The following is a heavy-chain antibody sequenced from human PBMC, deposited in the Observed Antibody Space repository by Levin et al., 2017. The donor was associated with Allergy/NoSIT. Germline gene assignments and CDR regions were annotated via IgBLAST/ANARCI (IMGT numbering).Heavy chain of an antibody. CDR2: INAYNGNT. V-gene: IGHV1-18*01. D-gene: IGHD2-21*01. Sequence: ASVKVSCRTSGYAFSTFGFTWVRQAPGQGLEWVGWINAYNGNTVYGKKFQGRVTLTTDTSTSTAYMDLRSLRSDDTAVYYCARVPSTTYSRYFDYWGQGSLVTVSS. CDR3: ARVPSTTYSRYFDY. CDR1: GYAFSTFG. J-gene: IGHJ4*02.